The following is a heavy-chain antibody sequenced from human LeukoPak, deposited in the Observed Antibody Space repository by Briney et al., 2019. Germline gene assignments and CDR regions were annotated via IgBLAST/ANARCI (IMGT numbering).Heavy chain of an antibody. J-gene: IGHJ4*02. CDR2: ISAYNGNT. CDR1: GYTFTSYG. V-gene: IGHV1-18*01. Sequence: ASVKVSCKASGYTFTSYGIIWVRQAPGQGLEWMGWISAYNGNTNYAQKLQGRVTMTTDTSTSTAYMELRSLRSDDTAVYYCARSELQWFGELSGYWGQGTLVTVSS. CDR3: ARSELQWFGELSGY. D-gene: IGHD3-10*01.